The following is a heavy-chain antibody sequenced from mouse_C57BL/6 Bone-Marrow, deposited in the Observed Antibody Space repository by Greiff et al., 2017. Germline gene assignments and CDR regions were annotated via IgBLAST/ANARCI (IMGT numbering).Heavy chain of an antibody. J-gene: IGHJ4*01. CDR1: GYPFTSYG. D-gene: IGHD1-1*01. V-gene: IGHV1-81*01. CDR2: IYPRSGNT. CDR3: ARPYGSSYDYYAMDY. Sequence: VQLQQSGAELARPGASVKLSCKASGYPFTSYGISWVKQRTGQGLEWIGEIYPRSGNTYYNEKFKGKATLTADKSSSTAYMELRSRTSEDSAVYFCARPYGSSYDYYAMDYWGQGTSVTVSS.